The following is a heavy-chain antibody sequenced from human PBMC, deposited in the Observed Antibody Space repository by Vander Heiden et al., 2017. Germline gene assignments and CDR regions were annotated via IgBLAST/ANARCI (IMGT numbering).Heavy chain of an antibody. CDR2: TYYRCKGDN. V-gene: IGHV6-1*01. CDR3: ARDTEPGFGYYYYGMDV. Sequence: QVQLQQSGQGLVKPSQTLSLTRAISGDSVSRNRAPWNWTRQSPSRGLEWLGRTYYRCKGDNDYAVSVKSRITINPDTSKNQFSLQLNSVTPEDTAVYYCARDTEPGFGYYYYGMDVWGQGTTVTVSS. CDR1: GDSVSRNRAP. J-gene: IGHJ6*02. D-gene: IGHD1-1*01.